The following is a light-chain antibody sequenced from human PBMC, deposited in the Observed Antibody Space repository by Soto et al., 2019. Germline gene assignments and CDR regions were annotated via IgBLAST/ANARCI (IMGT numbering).Light chain of an antibody. J-gene: IGKJ1*01. CDR1: QSIDTW. CDR2: GAS. V-gene: IGKV1-5*01. Sequence: DIQMTQSPSTLSAFVGDRVTITCRASQSIDTWLAWYQQKPGKAPKLLIFGASNLGSGVPSRFSGSGSGTEFTLTIGSLQPDDFATYYCQHYNSYSEAVGPGTKVEIK. CDR3: QHYNSYSEA.